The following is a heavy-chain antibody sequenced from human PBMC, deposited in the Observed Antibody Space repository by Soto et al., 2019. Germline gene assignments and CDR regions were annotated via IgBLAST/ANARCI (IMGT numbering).Heavy chain of an antibody. Sequence: QVQLVESGGGVVQPGRSLRLSCAASGFTFSSYAMHWVRQAPGKGLEWVAVISYDGSNKYYADSVKGRFTISRDNSKNTLYLQMNSLRAEDTAVYYCARVWYSSGWVDYWGQGTLVTVSS. J-gene: IGHJ4*02. CDR3: ARVWYSSGWVDY. CDR2: ISYDGSNK. V-gene: IGHV3-30-3*01. CDR1: GFTFSSYA. D-gene: IGHD6-19*01.